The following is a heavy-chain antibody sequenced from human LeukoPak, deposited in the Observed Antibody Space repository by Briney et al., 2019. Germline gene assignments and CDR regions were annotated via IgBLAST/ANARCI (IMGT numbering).Heavy chain of an antibody. CDR1: GFTFSNYG. CDR3: AKALGDY. V-gene: IGHV3-23*01. CDR2: ISNSGGST. J-gene: IGHJ4*02. Sequence: EAGGSLRLSCAASGFTFSNYGMSWVRQAPGKGLEWVSTISNSGGSTYYADSVKGRFTISRDNSKNTLYLQMNSLRAEDTAVYYCAKALGDYWGQGTLVTVSS.